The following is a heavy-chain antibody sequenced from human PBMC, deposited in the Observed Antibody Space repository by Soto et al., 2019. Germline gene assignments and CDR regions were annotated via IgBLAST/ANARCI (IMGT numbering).Heavy chain of an antibody. Sequence: QVQLVQSGAEVKKPGSSVKVSCKASGGTFSTYAINWVRQAPGQGLEWMGGIIPIFGTPNYAQTFQDRVTITADESTSTAYLELSSLTSEDTAVYYCARVVDPEVDLTWFDPWGQGTLVTVSS. D-gene: IGHD1-20*01. J-gene: IGHJ5*02. V-gene: IGHV1-69*01. CDR1: GGTFSTYA. CDR2: IIPIFGTP. CDR3: ARVVDPEVDLTWFDP.